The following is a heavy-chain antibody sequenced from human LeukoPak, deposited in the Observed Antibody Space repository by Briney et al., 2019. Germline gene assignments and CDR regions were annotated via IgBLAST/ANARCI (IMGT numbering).Heavy chain of an antibody. J-gene: IGHJ4*02. D-gene: IGHD2-21*02. Sequence: ASVKVSCKASGGTFSSYAISWVRQAPGQGLEWMGGIIPIFGTANYAQKFQGRVTITADESTSTAYMELSSLRSEDTAVYYCARGRAYCGGDCYLQIDYWGRGTLVTVSS. CDR1: GGTFSSYA. CDR2: IIPIFGTA. V-gene: IGHV1-69*13. CDR3: ARGRAYCGGDCYLQIDY.